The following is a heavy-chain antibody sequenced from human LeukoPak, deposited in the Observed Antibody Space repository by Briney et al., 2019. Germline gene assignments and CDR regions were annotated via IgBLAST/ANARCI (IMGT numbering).Heavy chain of an antibody. V-gene: IGHV3-30*18. CDR2: ISYDGSNK. CDR3: EKRAYSSSWFADYFDY. CDR1: GFTFSNYG. D-gene: IGHD6-13*01. Sequence: GGSLRLSCAASGFTFSNYGMHWVRQAPGKGLEWVAIISYDGSNKYYADSVKGRFTISRDNSKNTLYLQMNSLRAEDTAVYYCEKRAYSSSWFADYFDYWGQGTLVTVSS. J-gene: IGHJ4*02.